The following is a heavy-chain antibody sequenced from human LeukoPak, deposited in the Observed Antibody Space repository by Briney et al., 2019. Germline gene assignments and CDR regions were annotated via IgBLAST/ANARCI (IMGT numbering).Heavy chain of an antibody. Sequence: GGSLRLSCAASGFTFSSYSMNWVRQASGKGLEWISYIGISSGNTKYADSVKGRFTISRDKARNSLYLQMNSLRVEDTAVYYCARDHRYAFDNWGHGTLVTVSS. V-gene: IGHV3-48*01. J-gene: IGHJ4*01. D-gene: IGHD5-12*01. CDR1: GFTFSSYS. CDR3: ARDHRYAFDN. CDR2: IGISSGNT.